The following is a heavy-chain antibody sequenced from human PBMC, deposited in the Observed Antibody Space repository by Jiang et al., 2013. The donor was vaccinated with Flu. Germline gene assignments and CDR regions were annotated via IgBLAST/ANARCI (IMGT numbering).Heavy chain of an antibody. CDR2: TYYRSKWYN. CDR3: ARAFHWSLGAFDI. V-gene: IGHV6-1*01. Sequence: GRTYYRSKWYNDYAVSVKSRITINPDTSKNQFSLQLNSVTPEDTAVYYCARAFHWSLGAFDIWGQGTMVTVSS. D-gene: IGHD2-8*02. J-gene: IGHJ3*02.